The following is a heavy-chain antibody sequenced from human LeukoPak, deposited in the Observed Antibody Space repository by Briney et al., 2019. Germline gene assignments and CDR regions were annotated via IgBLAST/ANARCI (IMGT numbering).Heavy chain of an antibody. V-gene: IGHV3-7*01. J-gene: IGHJ6*02. D-gene: IGHD5-18*01. Sequence: GGSLRLSCAASGFTFSSYWMSWVRQAPGKGLEWVANIQQDGSEKYYVDSVKGRFTISRDNAKNSLYLQMNSLRAEDTAVYYCARVDTAMVRVAYYGMDVWGQGTTVTVSS. CDR1: GFTFSSYW. CDR2: IQQDGSEK. CDR3: ARVDTAMVRVAYYGMDV.